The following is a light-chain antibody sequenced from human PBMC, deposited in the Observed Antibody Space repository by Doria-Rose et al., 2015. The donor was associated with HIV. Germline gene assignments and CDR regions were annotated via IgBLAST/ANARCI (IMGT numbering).Light chain of an antibody. CDR2: DAS. CDR3: QQRSNWSGLT. CDR1: QSVSSY. J-gene: IGKJ4*01. Sequence: TQSPATLSLSPGERATLSCRASQSVSSYLAWYQQKPGQAPTLLIYDASSRATGIPARFSGSGSGTDFALTISSLEPEDFAVYYCQQRSNWSGLTFGGGTKVEIK. V-gene: IGKV3-11*01.